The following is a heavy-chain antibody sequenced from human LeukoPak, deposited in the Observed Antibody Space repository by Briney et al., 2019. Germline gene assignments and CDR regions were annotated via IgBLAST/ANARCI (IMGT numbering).Heavy chain of an antibody. CDR3: AREYNGMDV. V-gene: IGHV3-30*04. Sequence: PGGSLRLSCAASGFTFSSYAMHWVRQAPGKELEWVAVISYDGSNKYYADSVKGRFTISRDNSKNTLYLQMNSLRAEDTAVYYCAREYNGMDVRGKGTTVTVSS. D-gene: IGHD1-14*01. CDR2: ISYDGSNK. J-gene: IGHJ6*04. CDR1: GFTFSSYA.